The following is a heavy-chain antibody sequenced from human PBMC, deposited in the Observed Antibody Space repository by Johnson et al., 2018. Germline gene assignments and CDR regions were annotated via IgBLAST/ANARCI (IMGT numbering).Heavy chain of an antibody. CDR2: ISYDGSNK. D-gene: IGHD3-3*01. CDR3: AKDTRFYYYGMDV. J-gene: IGHJ6*02. CDR1: GFTFSNAW. Sequence: VQLVEAGGGLVKPGGSLRLSCAASGFTFSNAWMNWVRQAPGKGLEWVAVISYDGSNKYYADSVKGRFTISRDNSKNTLYLQMNSLRAEDTAVYYCAKDTRFYYYGMDVWGQGTTVTVSS. V-gene: IGHV3-30*18.